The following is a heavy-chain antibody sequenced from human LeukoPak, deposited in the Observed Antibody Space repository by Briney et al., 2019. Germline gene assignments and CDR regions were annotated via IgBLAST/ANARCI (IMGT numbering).Heavy chain of an antibody. CDR1: GFCFRVYD. Sequence: GGSLRLSCAASGFCFRVYDMSWVLQAPGKGLEWVSRMRGSGVITFYADSVRGRFTISRDNSRNMLYLQMDSLRVEDTAVYYCAKEERVGGRNFLDYWGQGALVTVSS. D-gene: IGHD1-26*01. J-gene: IGHJ4*02. CDR2: MRGSGVIT. V-gene: IGHV3-23*01. CDR3: AKEERVGGRNFLDY.